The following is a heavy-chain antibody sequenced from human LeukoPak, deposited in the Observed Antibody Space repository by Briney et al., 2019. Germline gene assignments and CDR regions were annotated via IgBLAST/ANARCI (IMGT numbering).Heavy chain of an antibody. CDR1: GFTLSSYA. CDR3: AKGTAG. Sequence: GRSLRLSCPASGFTLSSYAMSWVGQAPGKGLEWVSAISGSGGSTYYADSVKGRFAISRDKSKNTLYLQMNTLRAEDTAVYYCAKGTAGWGQATLVTVSS. CDR2: ISGSGGST. V-gene: IGHV3-23*01. D-gene: IGHD6-19*01. J-gene: IGHJ4*02.